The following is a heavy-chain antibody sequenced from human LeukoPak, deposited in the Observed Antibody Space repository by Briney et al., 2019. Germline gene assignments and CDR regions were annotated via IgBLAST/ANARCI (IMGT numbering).Heavy chain of an antibody. CDR1: GFTFSRYS. Sequence: PGGSLRLSCAASGFTFSRYSMHWVRQAPGKGLEWVSYISNSGTTIYYTDSVKGRFTISRDNAQNSLYLQMNSLRAEDTAVYYCARAVAGTPIDYWGQGTLVTVSS. V-gene: IGHV3-48*03. J-gene: IGHJ4*02. CDR2: ISNSGTTI. CDR3: ARAVAGTPIDY. D-gene: IGHD6-19*01.